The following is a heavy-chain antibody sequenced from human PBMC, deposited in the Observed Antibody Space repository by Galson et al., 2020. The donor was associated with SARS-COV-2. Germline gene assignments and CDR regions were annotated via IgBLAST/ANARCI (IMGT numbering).Heavy chain of an antibody. V-gene: IGHV1-18*04. CDR1: GYTFTSYG. D-gene: IGHD3-16*02. CDR2: ISAYNGNT. J-gene: IGHJ4*02. Sequence: ASVKVSCKASGYTFTSYGISWVRQAPGQGLEWMGWISAYNGNTNYAQKLQGRVTMTTDTSTSTAYMELRDLRSDDTAVYYCARVLSVWGCYRYRPIDYWGQGTLVTGSS. CDR3: ARVLSVWGCYRYRPIDY.